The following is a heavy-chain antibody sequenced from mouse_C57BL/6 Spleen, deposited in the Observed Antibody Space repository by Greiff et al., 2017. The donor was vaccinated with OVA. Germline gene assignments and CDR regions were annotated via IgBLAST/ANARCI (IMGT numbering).Heavy chain of an antibody. V-gene: IGHV1-39*01. CDR2: INPNYGTT. CDR1: GYSFTDYN. CDR3: ASYDYGANAWFAY. J-gene: IGHJ3*01. D-gene: IGHD2-4*01. Sequence: VQLQQSGPELVKPGASVKISCKATGYSFTDYNMNWVKQSNGKSLEWIGVINPNYGTTSYNQKFKGKATLTVDQSSSTAYMQLNSLTSEDSAVYYCASYDYGANAWFAYWGQGTLVTVSA.